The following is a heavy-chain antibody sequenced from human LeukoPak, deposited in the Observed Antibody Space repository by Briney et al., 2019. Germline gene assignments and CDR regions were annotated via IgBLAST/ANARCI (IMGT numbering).Heavy chain of an antibody. CDR2: MNPNSGNT. D-gene: IGHD5-18*01. Sequence: GASVKVSCKASGYTFTSYDINWVRQATGQGLEWMGWMNPNSGNTGYAQKFQGRVTMTRNTSISTAYMELSSLRSEDTAVYYCARFRYSYGDRTSYFDYWGQGTLVAVSS. CDR3: ARFRYSYGDRTSYFDY. J-gene: IGHJ4*02. CDR1: GYTFTSYD. V-gene: IGHV1-8*01.